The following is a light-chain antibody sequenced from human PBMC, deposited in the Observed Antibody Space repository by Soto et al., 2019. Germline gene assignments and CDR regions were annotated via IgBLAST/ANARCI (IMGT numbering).Light chain of an antibody. V-gene: IGLV1-44*01. CDR2: TDN. CDR1: SPNIGIKT. CDR3: GAWDESLNNYV. J-gene: IGLJ1*01. Sequence: QSLLTQPPLGSWTPGQGGTISCFGGSPNIGIKTANWYQQQPGTAPKVLIFTDNERPSGVPDRFSGSKSGTSASLAINGLQSGDEADYYCGAWDESLNNYVFGTGTKVTV.